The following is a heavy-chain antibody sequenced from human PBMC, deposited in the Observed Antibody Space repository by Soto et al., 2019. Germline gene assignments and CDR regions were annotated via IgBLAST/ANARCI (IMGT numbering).Heavy chain of an antibody. D-gene: IGHD1-26*01. Sequence: SETLSLTCTVSGGSISSYYWSWIRQPPGKGLEWIGYIYYSGSTNYNPSLKSRVTISVDTSKNQFSLKLSSVTAADTAVYYCARGGSSSTSNWGQGTLVTVSS. V-gene: IGHV4-59*01. CDR2: IYYSGST. J-gene: IGHJ4*02. CDR1: GGSISSYY. CDR3: ARGGSSSTSN.